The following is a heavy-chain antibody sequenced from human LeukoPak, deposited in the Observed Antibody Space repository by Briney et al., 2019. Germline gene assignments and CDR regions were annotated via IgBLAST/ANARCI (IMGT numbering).Heavy chain of an antibody. V-gene: IGHV3-48*03. CDR1: GVTFSSYE. J-gene: IGHJ4*02. D-gene: IGHD3-22*01. CDR3: ASPGYYGAY. CDR2: ISSSGSTI. Sequence: PGGSLRLSCAASGVTFSSYEMNWVRQAPGKELEWVSYISSSGSTIYYADSVKGRFTISRDNAENSLYLQMNSLRAEDTAVYYCASPGYYGAYWGQGTLVTVSS.